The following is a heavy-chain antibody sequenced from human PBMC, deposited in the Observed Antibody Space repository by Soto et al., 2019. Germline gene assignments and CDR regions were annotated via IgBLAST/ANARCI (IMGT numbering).Heavy chain of an antibody. Sequence: GGSLRLSCAASGFTFSSYAMTWVRQAPGKGLEWVSVISSSGGTTYYGDSVKGRFTASRDNSNNTVYLQMNTLRADDTAIYYCAKRTGVATFDYWGQGTPVTVSS. D-gene: IGHD2-15*01. CDR1: GFTFSSYA. CDR2: ISSSGGTT. J-gene: IGHJ4*02. V-gene: IGHV3-23*01. CDR3: AKRTGVATFDY.